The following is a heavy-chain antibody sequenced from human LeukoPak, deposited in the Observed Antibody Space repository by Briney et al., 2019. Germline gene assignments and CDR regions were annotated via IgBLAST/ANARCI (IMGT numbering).Heavy chain of an antibody. CDR1: GFTFSSYG. CDR3: ARRLGDYNDY. V-gene: IGHV3-23*01. Sequence: PGGSLRLSCAASGFTFSSYGMSWVRQAPGKGLEWVSAISGSGGSTYYADSVKGRFTISRDNSKNTLYLQMNGLRAEDTAVYYCARRLGDYNDYWGQGTLVTVSS. D-gene: IGHD4-17*01. J-gene: IGHJ4*02. CDR2: ISGSGGST.